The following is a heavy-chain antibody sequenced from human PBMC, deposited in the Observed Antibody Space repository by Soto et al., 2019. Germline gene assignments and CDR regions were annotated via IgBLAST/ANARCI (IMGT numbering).Heavy chain of an antibody. CDR3: AVPRKDGSGSYRGCFDP. Sequence: QVQLQESGPGLVKPSQTLSLTCTVSGGSISSGGYYWSWIRQHPGKGLEWIGYIYYSGSTYYNPSLKSRVTISVGPFKHRGSRELSSVTAADPAVYYCAVPRKDGSGSYRGCFDPWGQGTLVSVCS. CDR2: IYYSGST. V-gene: IGHV4-31*03. J-gene: IGHJ5*02. D-gene: IGHD3-10*01. CDR1: GGSISSGGYY.